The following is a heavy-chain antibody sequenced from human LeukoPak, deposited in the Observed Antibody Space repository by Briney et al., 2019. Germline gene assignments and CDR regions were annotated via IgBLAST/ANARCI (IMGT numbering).Heavy chain of an antibody. J-gene: IGHJ4*02. V-gene: IGHV3-11*04. Sequence: PGESLRLSCTASGFRLSDYYMSWIRQAPGKGLEWVSSISSSGSSTSYADSVKGRFAISRDNAKNSLYLQMNSLRAEDTAVYYCARGEGSITTVYWGRGTLVTVSS. CDR2: ISSSGSST. D-gene: IGHD1-1*01. CDR3: ARGEGSITTVY. CDR1: GFRLSDYY.